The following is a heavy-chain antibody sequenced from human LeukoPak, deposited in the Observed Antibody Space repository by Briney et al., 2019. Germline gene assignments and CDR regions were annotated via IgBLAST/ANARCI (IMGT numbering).Heavy chain of an antibody. J-gene: IGHJ1*01. CDR1: GFTFSHYG. Sequence: PGGSLRLSCAASGFTFSHYGIHWVRQAPGKGLEWVAFIRYDGSNKYYADSVKGRFTISRDSSKSTLYLQMNSLRPEDTAVYYCATAPSSSWYDFQIWGQGTLVTVSS. CDR2: IRYDGSNK. CDR3: ATAPSSSWYDFQI. D-gene: IGHD6-13*01. V-gene: IGHV3-30*02.